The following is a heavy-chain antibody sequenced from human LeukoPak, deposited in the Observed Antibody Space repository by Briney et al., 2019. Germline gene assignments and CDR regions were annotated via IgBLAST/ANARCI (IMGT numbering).Heavy chain of an antibody. J-gene: IGHJ4*02. D-gene: IGHD3-16*02. Sequence: GGSLRLSCAASGFTFSSYSMNWVRQAPGKGLEWVSSISSSSSYIYYADSVKGRFTISRDNTKNSLYLQMNSLRAEDTAVYYCAKVVGLRLGELSNDYWGQGTLVTVSS. V-gene: IGHV3-21*04. CDR3: AKVVGLRLGELSNDY. CDR1: GFTFSSYS. CDR2: ISSSSSYI.